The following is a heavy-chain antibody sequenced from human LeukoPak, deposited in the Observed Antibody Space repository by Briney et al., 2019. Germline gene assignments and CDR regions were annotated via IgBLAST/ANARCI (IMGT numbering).Heavy chain of an antibody. V-gene: IGHV4-34*01. Sequence: PSETLSLACAVYGGSFSGYYWSWIRQPPGKGLEWIGSIYYSGSTYYNPSLKSRVTISVDTSKNQFSLKLSSVTAADTAVYYCARDSTVAGRVYWGQGTLVTVSS. CDR2: IYYSGST. CDR1: GGSFSGYY. D-gene: IGHD6-19*01. CDR3: ARDSTVAGRVY. J-gene: IGHJ4*02.